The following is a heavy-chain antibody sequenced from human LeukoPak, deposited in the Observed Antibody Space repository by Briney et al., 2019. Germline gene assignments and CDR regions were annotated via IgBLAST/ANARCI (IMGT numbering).Heavy chain of an antibody. D-gene: IGHD6-19*01. J-gene: IGHJ4*02. CDR1: GDSISSWY. Sequence: PSETLSLTCTVSGDSISSWYWSWIRQPPGKGLEWIGYIYYSGTTYYNPSLKSRVSISFDTSKNQFSLKLSSVTAADTAVYYCARRAVAVAVLDYWGQGTLVTVSS. CDR3: ARRAVAVAVLDY. V-gene: IGHV4-59*01. CDR2: IYYSGTT.